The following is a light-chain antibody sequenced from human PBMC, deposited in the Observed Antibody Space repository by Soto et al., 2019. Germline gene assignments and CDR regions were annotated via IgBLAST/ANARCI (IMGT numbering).Light chain of an antibody. Sequence: DIQMTQSPSYLSASVGDRVTITYRASQGISNYLAWYQQKPGKVPKLLIYAASTLQSGVPSRFSGSGSGTDVTLTISRLQPEDVATYYCQKYSSAPFTFGPGTKVDVK. CDR3: QKYSSAPFT. CDR1: QGISNY. J-gene: IGKJ3*01. CDR2: AAS. V-gene: IGKV1-27*01.